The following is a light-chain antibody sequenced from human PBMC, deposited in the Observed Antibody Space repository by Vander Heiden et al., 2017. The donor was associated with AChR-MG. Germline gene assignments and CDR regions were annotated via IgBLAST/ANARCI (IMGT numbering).Light chain of an antibody. Sequence: DIVLTQSPDSLAVSLGETVTINCKSSQTLLYDVNNKNFLAWYQQKPGHPPQLLLYWASTREAGVPDRFSGSGSGTDFTLTISALQAADVAVYYCQQYDSSPLTFGEGTKLEIK. J-gene: IGKJ4*01. CDR3: QQYDSSPLT. V-gene: IGKV4-1*01. CDR2: WAS. CDR1: QTLLYDVNNKNF.